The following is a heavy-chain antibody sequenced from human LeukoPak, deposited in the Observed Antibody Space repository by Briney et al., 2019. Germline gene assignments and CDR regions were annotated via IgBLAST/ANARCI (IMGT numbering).Heavy chain of an antibody. CDR2: IYHSGST. Sequence: SETLSLTCAVSGYSISSSYYWGWIRQPPGKGLEWIGSIYHSGSTYYNPSLKSRVTISVDTSKNQFSLKLSSVTAADTAVYYCARTLAAMVTYFDYWGQGTLVTVSS. CDR1: GYSISSSYY. CDR3: ARTLAAMVTYFDY. J-gene: IGHJ4*02. D-gene: IGHD5-18*01. V-gene: IGHV4-38-2*01.